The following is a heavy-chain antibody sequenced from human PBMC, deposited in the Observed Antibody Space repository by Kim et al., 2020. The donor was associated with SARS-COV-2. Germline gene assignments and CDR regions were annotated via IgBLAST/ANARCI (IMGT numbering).Heavy chain of an antibody. D-gene: IGHD6-19*01. CDR3: ARPGIAVAGAFDI. Sequence: GGFLRLSCAASGFTFSDYYMSWIRQAPGKGLEWVSYISSSSSYTNYADSVKGRFTISRDNAKNSLYLQMNSLRAEDTAVYYCARPGIAVAGAFDIWGQGTMVTVSS. CDR2: ISSSSSYT. J-gene: IGHJ3*02. CDR1: GFTFSDYY. V-gene: IGHV3-11*03.